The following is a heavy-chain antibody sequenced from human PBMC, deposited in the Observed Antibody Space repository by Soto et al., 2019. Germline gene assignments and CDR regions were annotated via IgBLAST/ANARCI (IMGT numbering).Heavy chain of an antibody. J-gene: IGHJ4*02. CDR2: VSADSGDT. CDR3: AREMPGYCSDAACLPGY. V-gene: IGHV1-18*01. CDR1: GYTFINYG. Sequence: QVQLVQSGAEVKKPGASVKVSCKASGYTFINYGLVWVRQAPGQGPEWMGWVSADSGDTSYAQKFQGRVTMTRDTSTSTVYMELRSLRSDDTAMYYCAREMPGYCSDAACLPGYWGQGTQVTVSS. D-gene: IGHD2-15*01.